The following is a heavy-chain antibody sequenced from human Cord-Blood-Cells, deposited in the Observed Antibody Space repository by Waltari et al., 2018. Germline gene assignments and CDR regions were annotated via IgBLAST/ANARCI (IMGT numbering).Heavy chain of an antibody. D-gene: IGHD3-22*01. CDR2: IYHSGST. CDR1: GGSICSSNW. CDR3: ACRSYYYDSSGYYYYFDY. V-gene: IGHV4-4*02. J-gene: IGHJ4*02. Sequence: QVQLQESGPGLVKPSGTLSLTCAVPGGSICSSNWWCWVRQLPGMGLEWIGEIYHSGSTNYNPSLKSRVTISVDKSKNQFSLKLSSVTAADTAVYYCACRSYYYDSSGYYYYFDYWGQGTLVTVSS.